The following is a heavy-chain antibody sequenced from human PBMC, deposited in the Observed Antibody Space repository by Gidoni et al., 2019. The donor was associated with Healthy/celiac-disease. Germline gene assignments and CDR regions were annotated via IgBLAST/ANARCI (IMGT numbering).Heavy chain of an antibody. CDR2: IRSKAYGGKT. CDR3: TRDNPQSYYYDSSGYYDY. Sequence: EVQLVESGGGLVQPGRSLRLSCTASGFTFGDYAMSWFRQAPRKGLEWVGFIRSKAYGGKTEYAASVKGRFTISRDDSKSIAYLQMNSLKTEDTAVYYCTRDNPQSYYYDSSGYYDYWGQGTLVTVSS. V-gene: IGHV3-49*03. CDR1: GFTFGDYA. D-gene: IGHD3-22*01. J-gene: IGHJ4*02.